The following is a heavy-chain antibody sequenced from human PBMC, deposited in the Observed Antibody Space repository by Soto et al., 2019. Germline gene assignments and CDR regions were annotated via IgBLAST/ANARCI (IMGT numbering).Heavy chain of an antibody. J-gene: IGHJ4*02. CDR1: GFTFSNYA. V-gene: IGHV3-33*01. Sequence: QVQLVESGGGVVQPGRSLRLSCVASGFTFSNYAMHWVRQAPGKGLEWVGLIWYDGSNRFYADSVKGRFTISRDNLKNTLYLQMNSLRGEDTGVYFCAREVVRTIDSWGQGTLATVSS. CDR2: IWYDGSNR. D-gene: IGHD2-15*01. CDR3: AREVVRTIDS.